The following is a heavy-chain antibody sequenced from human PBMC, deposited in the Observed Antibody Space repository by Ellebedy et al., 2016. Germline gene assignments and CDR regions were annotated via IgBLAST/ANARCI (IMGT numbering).Heavy chain of an antibody. J-gene: IGHJ3*02. Sequence: ASVKVSXKVSRNTLTELPMHWVRQAPGKGLEWMGTIDPEDGETIYAQKFQGRVTMTEDTSTDTAYMELSSLRSEDTAVYYCARPRPPGVVSPPTDAFDIWGQGTMVTVSS. D-gene: IGHD2-8*01. CDR1: RNTLTELP. CDR3: ARPRPPGVVSPPTDAFDI. V-gene: IGHV1-24*01. CDR2: IDPEDGET.